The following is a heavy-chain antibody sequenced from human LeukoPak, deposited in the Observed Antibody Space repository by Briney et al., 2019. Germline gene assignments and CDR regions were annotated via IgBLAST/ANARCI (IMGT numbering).Heavy chain of an antibody. CDR3: AKDPTSYYYDSSVDY. CDR1: GFTFSTYW. D-gene: IGHD3-22*01. Sequence: GGSLRLSCAASGFTFSTYWMTWVRQAPGKGLEWVASVKQDGSEKYYVDSVKGRFTISRDNSKNTLYLQMNSLRAEDTAVYYCAKDPTSYYYDSSVDYWGQGTLVTVSS. CDR2: VKQDGSEK. V-gene: IGHV3-7*01. J-gene: IGHJ4*02.